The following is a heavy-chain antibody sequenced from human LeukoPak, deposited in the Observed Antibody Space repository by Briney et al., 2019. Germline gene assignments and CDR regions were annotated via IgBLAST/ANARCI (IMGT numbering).Heavy chain of an antibody. Sequence: GGSLRLSCAASGFTFSSYAMSWVRQAPGKGLEWVSAISGSGGSTYYADSVKGRFTISRDNSKNTLYLQMNSLRAEDTAVYYCAKDYYDSSGYYLDSGRAFDIWGQGTMVTVYS. CDR1: GFTFSSYA. CDR3: AKDYYDSSGYYLDSGRAFDI. V-gene: IGHV3-23*01. D-gene: IGHD3-22*01. CDR2: ISGSGGST. J-gene: IGHJ3*02.